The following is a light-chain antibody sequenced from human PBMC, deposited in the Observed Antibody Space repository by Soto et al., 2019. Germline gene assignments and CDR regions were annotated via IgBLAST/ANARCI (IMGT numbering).Light chain of an antibody. Sequence: AQSPGALSVSPGGRATRCCRASQNINNNYLAWYQHKPGQAPRLLIYDASLRATGFPARFSGSGSGTEFTLTINSLQSEDFAVYYCQQYNNWPRTFGQGTKVDIK. CDR1: QNINNNY. J-gene: IGKJ1*01. CDR2: DAS. CDR3: QQYNNWPRT. V-gene: IGKV3-15*01.